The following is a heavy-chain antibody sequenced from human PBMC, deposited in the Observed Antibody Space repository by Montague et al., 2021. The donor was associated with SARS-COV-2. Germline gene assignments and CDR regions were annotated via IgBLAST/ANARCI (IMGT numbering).Heavy chain of an antibody. J-gene: IGHJ4*02. CDR2: HYNSGST. Sequence: SETRSLTCTVSGDSISRYYWGWIRQPPGKGLEWMGYHYNSGSTNYSPTLKSRIAMSVDTSENQFSLKLFSVTAADTAVYYCARVVVDASGWYHFDYWGQGALVTVSS. CDR1: GDSISRYY. CDR3: ARVVVDASGWYHFDY. V-gene: IGHV4-59*12. D-gene: IGHD6-19*01.